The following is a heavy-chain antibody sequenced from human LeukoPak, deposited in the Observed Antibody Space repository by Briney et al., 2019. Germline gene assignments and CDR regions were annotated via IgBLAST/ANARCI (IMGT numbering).Heavy chain of an antibody. J-gene: IGHJ4*02. Sequence: SETLSLTCTVSGGSISSSSYYWGWIRQPPGKGLEWIGSIYYSGSTYYNPSLKSRVTISVDTSKNQVSLKLSSVTAADTAVYYCARGNGWYFYWGQGTLVTVSS. D-gene: IGHD6-19*01. CDR1: GGSISSSSYY. CDR2: IYYSGST. V-gene: IGHV4-39*07. CDR3: ARGNGWYFY.